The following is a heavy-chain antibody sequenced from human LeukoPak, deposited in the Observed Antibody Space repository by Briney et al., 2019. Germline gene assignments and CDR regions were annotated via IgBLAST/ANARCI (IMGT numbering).Heavy chain of an antibody. CDR3: ARVKVGTTNRFDY. V-gene: IGHV4-59*08. D-gene: IGHD1-26*01. Sequence: SETLSLTCTVSGGSISSYYWSWIRQPPGKGLEWIGYIYYSGSTNYNPSLKSRVTISVDTSKNQFSLKLSSVTAADTAVYYCARVKVGTTNRFDYWGQGTLVTVSS. CDR2: IYYSGST. CDR1: GGSISSYY. J-gene: IGHJ4*02.